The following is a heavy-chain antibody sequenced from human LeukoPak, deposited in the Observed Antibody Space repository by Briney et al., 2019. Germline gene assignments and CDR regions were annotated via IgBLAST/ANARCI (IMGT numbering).Heavy chain of an antibody. CDR3: ARGGRMGYYYYMDV. CDR2: IKQDGSEK. CDR1: QFSFSSYW. V-gene: IGHV3-7*01. Sequence: GGSLRLSCAASQFSFSSYWMTWVRQAPGKGLEWVANIKQDGSEKYYVDSVKGRFTISRDNSKNTLYLQMNSLRAEDTAVYYCARGGRMGYYYYMDVWGKGTTVTVSS. J-gene: IGHJ6*03. D-gene: IGHD3-16*01.